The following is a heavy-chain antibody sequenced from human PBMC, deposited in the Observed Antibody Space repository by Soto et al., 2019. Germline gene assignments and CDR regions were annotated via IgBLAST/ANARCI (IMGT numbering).Heavy chain of an antibody. CDR1: GYSISSGYY. D-gene: IGHD2-2*01. J-gene: IGHJ6*02. V-gene: IGHV4-38-2*02. Sequence: WETLSLTCAVSGYSISSGYYWGWIRQPPGKGLEWIGEISQSGSTNYNPSLRSRVTISLDTSKNQFSLKLSSVTAADTAVYYCARDAYCSTTRCNDGMDDWDQGTTVTVSS. CDR3: ARDAYCSTTRCNDGMDD. CDR2: ISQSGST.